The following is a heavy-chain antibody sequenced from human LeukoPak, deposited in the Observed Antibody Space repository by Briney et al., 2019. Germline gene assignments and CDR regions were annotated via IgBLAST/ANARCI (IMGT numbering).Heavy chain of an antibody. CDR1: GYTFTNYA. V-gene: IGHV1-3*03. J-gene: IGHJ4*02. Sequence: ASVKVSCKACGYTFTNYAINWVRQAPGQRREWMGWINAGNGNTKYSQEFQGRVTITRDTSTNAAYMELISLRSEDMAVYYCARGRWTAHTVGYYFDSWGQGTLVTVSS. CDR3: ARGRWTAHTVGYYFDS. D-gene: IGHD2-21*02. CDR2: INAGNGNT.